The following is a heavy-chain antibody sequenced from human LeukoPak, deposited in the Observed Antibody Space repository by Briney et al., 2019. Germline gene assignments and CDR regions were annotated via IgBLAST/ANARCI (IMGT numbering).Heavy chain of an antibody. CDR3: ASSYDFWSGAPNY. D-gene: IGHD3-3*01. V-gene: IGHV1-69*04. CDR1: GGTFSNYA. J-gene: IGHJ4*02. Sequence: GSSVKVSCKASGGTFSNYAISWVRQAPGQGLEWMGRIIPILGRATYAPKFQGTVTMTADISTTTAFMELGSLRSDDTAVYYCASSYDFWSGAPNYWGQGTLVTVSS. CDR2: IIPILGRA.